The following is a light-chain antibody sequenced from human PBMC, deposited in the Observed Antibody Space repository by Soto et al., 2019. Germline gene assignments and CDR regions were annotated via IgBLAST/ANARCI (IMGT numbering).Light chain of an antibody. CDR2: GAS. Sequence: EIVMTQSPATLSVSPGERATLSYRASQSVNIYLAWYQQKPGQAPRLLIYGASNRASGIPARFSGSGSGTDFTLTISSLEPEDSAVYYCQQRHMWPITFGQGTRLEIK. V-gene: IGKV3-11*01. J-gene: IGKJ5*01. CDR1: QSVNIY. CDR3: QQRHMWPIT.